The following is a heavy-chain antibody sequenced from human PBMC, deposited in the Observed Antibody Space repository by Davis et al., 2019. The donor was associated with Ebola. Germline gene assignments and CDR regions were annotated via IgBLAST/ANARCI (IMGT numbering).Heavy chain of an antibody. J-gene: IGHJ3*02. V-gene: IGHV4-59*01. CDR1: GDSIRRYY. CDR3: ARGTGAVTTYAFDI. Sequence: MPSETLSLTCTVSGDSIRRYYWSWIPQPPGKGLEWIGYIYNSVNTNYNPSLKSRVTISVDTSKNQVYLKLDSVTAADTAVYYCARGTGAVTTYAFDIWGQGTAVTVSS. D-gene: IGHD4-17*01. CDR2: IYNSVNT.